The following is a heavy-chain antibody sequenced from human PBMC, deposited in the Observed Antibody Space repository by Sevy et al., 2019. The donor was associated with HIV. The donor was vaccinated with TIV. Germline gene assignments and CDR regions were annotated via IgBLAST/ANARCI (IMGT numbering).Heavy chain of an antibody. V-gene: IGHV3-15*01. Sequence: GGSLRLSCAASGFTFSNAWMSWVRQAPGKGLEWVGRIKSKTDGGTTDYAAPVKGRYTISRDDSKNTLYLQMNSLKTVDTAVYYCTTGVWFGEVEDWYYGMDVWGQGTTVTVSS. CDR3: TTGVWFGEVEDWYYGMDV. CDR2: IKSKTDGGTT. CDR1: GFTFSNAW. J-gene: IGHJ6*02. D-gene: IGHD3-10*01.